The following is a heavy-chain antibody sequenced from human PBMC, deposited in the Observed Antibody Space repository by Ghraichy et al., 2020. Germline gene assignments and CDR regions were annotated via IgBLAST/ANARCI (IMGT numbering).Heavy chain of an antibody. CDR3: ARGAAARGWIDA. CDR2: INHSGRT. CDR1: GGSFSGYY. D-gene: IGHD6-6*01. J-gene: IGHJ5*02. Sequence: SETLSLTCAVYGGSFSGYYWSWIRQPPGKGLEWIGEINHSGRTNYNPSLKSRVTISVDTSKNQFSLKLSSVTAADTAVYYCARGAAARGWIDAWGQGTLVTVSS. V-gene: IGHV4-34*01.